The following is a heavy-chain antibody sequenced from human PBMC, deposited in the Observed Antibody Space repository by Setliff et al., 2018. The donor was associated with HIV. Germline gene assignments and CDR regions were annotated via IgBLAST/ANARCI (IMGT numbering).Heavy chain of an antibody. CDR2: VNNHGSST. J-gene: IGHJ5*02. Sequence: GGSLRLSCAASGLTFSRHWMHWVRQAPGKGLVWVSRVNNHGSSTTYADSVRGRFAISRDNTKNTVYLQMNSLRAEDTAVYYCATDGAWGQGTLVTVSS. CDR3: ATDGA. V-gene: IGHV3-74*01. CDR1: GLTFSRHW. D-gene: IGHD3-16*01.